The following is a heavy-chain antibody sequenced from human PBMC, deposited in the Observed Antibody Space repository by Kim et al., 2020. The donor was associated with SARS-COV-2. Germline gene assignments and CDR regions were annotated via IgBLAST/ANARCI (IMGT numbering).Heavy chain of an antibody. V-gene: IGHV3-33*01. Sequence: YADSEKGRLPISRDNSKNTLYLKMNSLRAEDTAVYYCARDDYGATGYFDYWGQGTLVTVSS. CDR3: ARDDYGATGYFDY. D-gene: IGHD4-17*01. J-gene: IGHJ4*02.